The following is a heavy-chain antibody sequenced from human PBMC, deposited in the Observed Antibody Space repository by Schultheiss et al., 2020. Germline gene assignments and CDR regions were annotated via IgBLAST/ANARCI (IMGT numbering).Heavy chain of an antibody. J-gene: IGHJ4*02. CDR3: AKTLKAVAGPFDY. Sequence: GGSLRLSCAASGFTVSSNYMSWVRQAPGKGLEWVSVIYSGGSTYYADSVKGRFTISRDNSKNTLYLQMNSLRAEDTAVYYCAKTLKAVAGPFDYWGQGTLVTVSA. V-gene: IGHV3-53*01. D-gene: IGHD6-19*01. CDR1: GFTVSSNY. CDR2: IYSGGST.